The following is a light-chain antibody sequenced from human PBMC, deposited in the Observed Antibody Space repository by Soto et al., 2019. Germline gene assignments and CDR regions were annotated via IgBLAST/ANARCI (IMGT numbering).Light chain of an antibody. CDR1: QSISTW. CDR3: LQYGYYAT. CDR2: DAS. V-gene: IGKV1-5*01. J-gene: IGKJ1*01. Sequence: DIQMTQSPSTLSASGGDRVTITCRASQSISTWLAWYQQRPGKAPKLLIYDASSLESGVPSRFTGRGSGTEFTLTISSLQPDDSETYHCLQYGYYATFGQGTKV.